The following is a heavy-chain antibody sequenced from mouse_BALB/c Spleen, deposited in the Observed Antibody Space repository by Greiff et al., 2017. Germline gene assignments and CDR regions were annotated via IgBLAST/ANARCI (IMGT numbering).Heavy chain of an antibody. D-gene: IGHD2-4*01. Sequence: QVQLKESGPGLVAPSQSLSITCTVSGFSLTSYGVHWVRQPPGKGLEWLGVIWAGGSTNYNSALMSRLSISKDNSKSQVFLKMNSLQTDDTAVYYCARGGPYDYEGYAMDYWGQGTSVTVSS. CDR2: IWAGGST. CDR1: GFSLTSYG. V-gene: IGHV2-9*02. CDR3: ARGGPYDYEGYAMDY. J-gene: IGHJ4*01.